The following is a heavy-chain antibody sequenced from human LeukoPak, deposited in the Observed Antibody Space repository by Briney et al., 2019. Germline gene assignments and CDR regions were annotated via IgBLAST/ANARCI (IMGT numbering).Heavy chain of an antibody. CDR1: GESFSGYY. Sequence: SETLSLTCAVYGESFSGYYWSWIRQPPGKGLEWIGEINHSGSTNNNPTLKSRVTISVDTSKNQFSLKLSSVTAADTAVYYCARRSDYDILTGYSNSRFDLWGQGTLVTVSS. J-gene: IGHJ5*02. D-gene: IGHD3-9*01. V-gene: IGHV4-34*01. CDR2: INHSGST. CDR3: ARRSDYDILTGYSNSRFDL.